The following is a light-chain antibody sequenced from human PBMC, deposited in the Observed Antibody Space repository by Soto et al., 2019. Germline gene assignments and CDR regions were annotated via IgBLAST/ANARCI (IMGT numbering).Light chain of an antibody. Sequence: DIQMTQSPSSLSASVGDRVILTCRASQTIRTSLNWYQQKPGKAPKLLIYAASTLHSGVPSRFSGSGSGTDFTLSISNLQPEDFATYFCQQTCATPPTFGQGTKVEI. J-gene: IGKJ1*01. CDR1: QTIRTS. CDR3: QQTCATPPT. CDR2: AAS. V-gene: IGKV1-39*01.